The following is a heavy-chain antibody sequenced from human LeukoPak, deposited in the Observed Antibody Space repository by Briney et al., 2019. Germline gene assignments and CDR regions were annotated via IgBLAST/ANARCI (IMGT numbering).Heavy chain of an antibody. D-gene: IGHD4-17*01. J-gene: IGHJ4*02. CDR3: AKDFAGDRDY. Sequence: GGSLRLSRAASGNYWMHWVRQAPGKGLVWVARINPNGITTTYTDSVKGRFTISRDNAKNTLYLQMNSLRAEDTAVYYCAKDFAGDRDYWGQGTLVTVSS. CDR2: INPNGITT. V-gene: IGHV3-74*01. CDR1: GNYW.